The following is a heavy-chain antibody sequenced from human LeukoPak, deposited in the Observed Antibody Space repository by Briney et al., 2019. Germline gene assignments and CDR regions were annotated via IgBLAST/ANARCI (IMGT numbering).Heavy chain of an antibody. CDR3: ARRRLAISSSWPY. J-gene: IGHJ4*02. CDR1: GGSFSGYY. Sequence: PSETLSLTCAVYGGSFSGYYWSWIRQPPGKGLEWIGEINHSGSTNYNPSLKSRVTISVDTSKNQFSLKLSSVTAADTAVYYCARRRLAISSSWPYWGQGTLVTVSS. CDR2: INHSGST. V-gene: IGHV4-34*01. D-gene: IGHD6-13*01.